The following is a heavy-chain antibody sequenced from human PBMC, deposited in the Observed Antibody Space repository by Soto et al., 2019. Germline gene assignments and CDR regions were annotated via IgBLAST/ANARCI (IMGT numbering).Heavy chain of an antibody. CDR1: AVSFSSNA. V-gene: IGHV1-69*06. CDR2: IIPYFHTA. J-gene: IGHJ3*02. Sequence: QVQLVQSGAEVKKPGSSVKVSCKASAVSFSSNALTWVRQAPGQGLEWMGGIIPYFHTANYAQKFQGRVTISADKSTSTAYMELSSLRSEDTAVYYCASLRGPYGGTSRGVFDIWGQGTMVTVSS. CDR3: ASLRGPYGGTSRGVFDI. D-gene: IGHD4-17*01.